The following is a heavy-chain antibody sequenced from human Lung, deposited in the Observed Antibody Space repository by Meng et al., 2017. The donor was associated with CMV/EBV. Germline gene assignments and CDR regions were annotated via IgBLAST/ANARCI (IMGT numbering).Heavy chain of an antibody. CDR2: ISGYNGNT. Sequence: SVKVSCXASDYTFSSYGISWVRQAPGQGLEWMGWISGYNGNTNYAQRLQGRVTMTTDTSTSTAYMELRSLRFDDTAVYYCARDRAMGSSCFDPWGQGTLVTVSS. D-gene: IGHD2-2*01. CDR3: ARDRAMGSSCFDP. J-gene: IGHJ5*02. CDR1: DYTFSSYG. V-gene: IGHV1-18*01.